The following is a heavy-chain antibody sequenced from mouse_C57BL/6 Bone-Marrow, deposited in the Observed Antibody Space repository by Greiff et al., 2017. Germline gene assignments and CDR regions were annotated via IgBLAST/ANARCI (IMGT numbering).Heavy chain of an antibody. J-gene: IGHJ3*01. D-gene: IGHD1-1*02. V-gene: IGHV3-6*01. Sequence: VQLQQSGPGLVKPSQSLSLTCSVTGYSIPSGYYWNWIRQFPGNKLEWMGYISYDGSNNYNPSPKNRISITRDTSKNQFVLKLNSVTTEDTATYYCARGWSSFAYWGQGTLVTVSA. CDR2: ISYDGSN. CDR1: GYSIPSGYY. CDR3: ARGWSSFAY.